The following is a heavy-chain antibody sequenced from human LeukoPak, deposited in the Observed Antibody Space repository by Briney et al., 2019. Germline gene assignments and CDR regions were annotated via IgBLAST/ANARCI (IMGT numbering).Heavy chain of an antibody. CDR3: AITIPFGY. Sequence: GGSLRLSCATSGFTFNTFAMSWVRQAPGKGLEWVATITGSAANTYYADSVKGRFDVSRDNSMDTLYLQMNRLKAEDTALFYCAITIPFGYWGQGTLVTVSS. V-gene: IGHV3-23*01. D-gene: IGHD3-9*01. CDR1: GFTFNTFA. CDR2: ITGSAANT. J-gene: IGHJ4*02.